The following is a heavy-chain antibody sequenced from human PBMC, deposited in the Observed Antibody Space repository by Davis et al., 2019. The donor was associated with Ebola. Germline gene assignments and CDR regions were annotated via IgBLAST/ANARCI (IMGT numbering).Heavy chain of an antibody. CDR1: GYTFTSYY. D-gene: IGHD3-10*01. V-gene: IGHV1-46*01. J-gene: IGHJ4*02. CDR2: INPSGGSK. CDR3: ARDPGGLLWFGELSDFDF. Sequence: ASVKVSCKASGYTFTSYYMHWVRQAPGQGLEGMGIINPSGGSKSYAQKFQGRVTMTRDTSTSTVYMELSSLRSEDTAAYYCARDPGGLLWFGELSDFDFWGQGTLVTVSS.